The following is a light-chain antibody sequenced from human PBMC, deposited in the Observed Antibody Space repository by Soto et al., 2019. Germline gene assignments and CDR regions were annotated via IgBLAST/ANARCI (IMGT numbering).Light chain of an antibody. J-gene: IGKJ1*01. CDR1: QGIRSY. V-gene: IGKV1-9*01. CDR2: AAS. Sequence: DIQLTQSPSFLSASVGDRVTITCRASQGIRSYLAWYQQKPGKAPKLLIYAASTLQSGVPSRFSGSGSGTEFTLTISSLQPEDFETYYCLQLNSYPRTFGQWTKVEIK. CDR3: LQLNSYPRT.